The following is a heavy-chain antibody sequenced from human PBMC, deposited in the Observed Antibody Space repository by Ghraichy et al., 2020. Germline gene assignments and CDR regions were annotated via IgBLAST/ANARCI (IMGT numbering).Heavy chain of an antibody. V-gene: IGHV4-61*01. D-gene: IGHD3-10*01. CDR3: ASGSGYYGSGSYYAFDY. J-gene: IGHJ4*02. CDR2: IYYSGST. CDR1: GGSVSSGSYY. Sequence: GSLRLSCTVSGGSVSSGSYYWSWIRQPPGKGLEWIGYIYYSGSTNYNPSLKSRVTISVDTSKNQFSLKLSSVTAADTAVYYCASGSGYYGSGSYYAFDYWGQGTLVTVSS.